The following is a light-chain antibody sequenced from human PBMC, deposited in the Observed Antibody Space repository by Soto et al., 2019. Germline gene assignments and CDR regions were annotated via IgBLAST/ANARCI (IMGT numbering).Light chain of an antibody. CDR1: QGIGKD. Sequence: DIQMTQSPSSLSASVGDRVTITCRASQGIGKDLGWYQQRPGKAPNRLIYAASTLQSGVPSRFSGSGSGTEFTLTISSLQPEDFTTYYCLQHNSYPRTFGQGTTVEIK. J-gene: IGKJ1*01. V-gene: IGKV1-17*01. CDR3: LQHNSYPRT. CDR2: AAS.